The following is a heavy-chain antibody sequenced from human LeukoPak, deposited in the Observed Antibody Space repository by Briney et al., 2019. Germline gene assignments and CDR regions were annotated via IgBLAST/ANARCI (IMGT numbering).Heavy chain of an antibody. CDR3: ARDWYLFDY. D-gene: IGHD6-13*01. CDR2: ISFDGGNK. CDR1: GFTFSSYA. V-gene: IGHV3-30-3*01. Sequence: GGSLRLSCAASGFTFSSYAMHWVRQAPGKGLEWVAVISFDGGNKFYADSVKGRFTVSRDNSKNTLYLQLGSVRVEDTALYYCARDWYLFDYWGQGSLVTVSS. J-gene: IGHJ4*02.